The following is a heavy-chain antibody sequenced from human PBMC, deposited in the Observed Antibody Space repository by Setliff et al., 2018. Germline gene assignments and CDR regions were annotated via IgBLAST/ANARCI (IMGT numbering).Heavy chain of an antibody. CDR1: GFSFNNYY. V-gene: IGHV3-21*01. D-gene: IGHD6-13*01. CDR2: ISRDTDYA. CDR3: ARISRLYTSSWDDY. Sequence: GGSLRLSCAASGFSFNNYYMTWVRQAPGKGLEWISGISRDTDYAYYAESVKGRFTIFRDNAKNSVYLQMNRLRAEDTAVYYCARISRLYTSSWDDYWGRGTLVTVSS. J-gene: IGHJ4*02.